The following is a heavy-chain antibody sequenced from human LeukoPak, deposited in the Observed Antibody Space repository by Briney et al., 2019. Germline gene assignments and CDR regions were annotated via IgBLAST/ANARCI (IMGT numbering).Heavy chain of an antibody. V-gene: IGHV4-30-2*01. CDR3: ARAGDLIVVAMGAFDV. J-gene: IGHJ3*01. D-gene: IGHD2-15*01. CDR2: IYHGGST. Sequence: PSETLSLTCAVSGGSISSGGYSWSWIRQPPGKGLEWIGYIYHGGSTNYNPSLKSRATISVDRSKNQFSLKLNSVTAADTALYYCARAGDLIVVAMGAFDVWGQGTMVTVSS. CDR1: GGSISSGGYS.